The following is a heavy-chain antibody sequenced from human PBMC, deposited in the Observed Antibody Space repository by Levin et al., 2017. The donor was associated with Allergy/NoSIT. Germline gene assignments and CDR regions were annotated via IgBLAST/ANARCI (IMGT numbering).Heavy chain of an antibody. D-gene: IGHD3-16*02. CDR2: ISDNGST. CDR3: ARGYYDYVWGIYRYQYFNS. J-gene: IGHJ4*02. CDR1: GGSVSSGSYY. Sequence: SETLSLTCIVSGGSVSSGSYYWNWIRQPPGKGLEWIGYISDNGSTNYNPSLKSRVTISVDTSKNQFSLRLSSVTAGDTAVYYCARGYYDYVWGIYRYQYFNSWGPGTLVTVSS. V-gene: IGHV4-61*01.